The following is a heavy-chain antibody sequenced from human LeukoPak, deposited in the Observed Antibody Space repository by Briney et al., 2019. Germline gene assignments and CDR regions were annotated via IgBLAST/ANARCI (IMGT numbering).Heavy chain of an antibody. Sequence: PGGSLRLSCAASGFSFGVHAMTWVRQAPGKGLEWVSAVRGSDAGTSYADSVKGRFTISRDNSKNTLYLQMNSLRAEDTAVYYCAKNRGGGYYSGSDYWGQGTLVTVSS. CDR3: AKNRGGGYYSGSDY. CDR1: GFSFGVHA. J-gene: IGHJ4*02. CDR2: VRGSDAGT. V-gene: IGHV3-23*01. D-gene: IGHD1-26*01.